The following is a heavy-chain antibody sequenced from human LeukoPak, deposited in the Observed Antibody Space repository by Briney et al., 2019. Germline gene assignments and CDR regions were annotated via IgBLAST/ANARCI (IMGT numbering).Heavy chain of an antibody. J-gene: IGHJ6*02. D-gene: IGHD3-10*01. V-gene: IGHV3-66*01. CDR2: IYSGGST. CDR1: GFTVSSNY. CDR3: ARDAFGESQYYYYYYGMDV. Sequence: GGPLRLSCAASGFTVSSNYMSWVRQAPGKGLEWVSVIYSGGSTYYADSVKGRFTISRDNSKNTLYLQMNSPRAEDTAVYYCARDAFGESQYYYYYYGMDVWGQGTTVTVSS.